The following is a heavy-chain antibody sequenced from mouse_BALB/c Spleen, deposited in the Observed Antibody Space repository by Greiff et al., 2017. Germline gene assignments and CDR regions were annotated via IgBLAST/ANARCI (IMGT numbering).Heavy chain of an antibody. V-gene: IGHV2-9*02. CDR1: GFSLTSYG. D-gene: IGHD2-4*01. CDR2: IWAGGST. CDR3: ARERGSTMITWYFDV. Sequence: VKLQESGPGLVAPSQSLSITCTVSGFSLTSYGVHWVRQPPGKGLEWLGVIWAGGSTNYNSALMSRLSISKDNSKSQVFLKMNSLQTDDTAMYYCARERGSTMITWYFDVWGAGTTVTVSS. J-gene: IGHJ1*01.